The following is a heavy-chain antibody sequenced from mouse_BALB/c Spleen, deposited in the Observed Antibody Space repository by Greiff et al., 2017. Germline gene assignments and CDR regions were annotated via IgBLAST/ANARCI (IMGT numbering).Heavy chain of an antibody. D-gene: IGHD2-10*01. V-gene: IGHV7-3*02. CDR2: IRNKANGYTT. J-gene: IGHJ4*01. Sequence: EVKLMESGGGLVQPGGSLRLSCATSGFTFTDYYMSWVRQPPGKALEWLGFIRNKANGYTTEYSASVKGRFTISRDNSQSILYLQMNTLRAEDSATYYCARDAYYGTSMDYWGQGTSVTVAS. CDR1: GFTFTDYY. CDR3: ARDAYYGTSMDY.